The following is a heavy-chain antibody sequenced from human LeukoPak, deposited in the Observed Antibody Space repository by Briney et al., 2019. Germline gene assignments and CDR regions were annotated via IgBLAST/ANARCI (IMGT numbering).Heavy chain of an antibody. Sequence: SETLSLTCTVSGGSISSSSYYWGWIRQPPGKGLEWIGSIYHSGSTYYNPSLKSRVTISVDTSKNQFSLKLSSVTAADTAVYYCARVSAMAQRFDYWGQGTLVTVSS. CDR3: ARVSAMAQRFDY. CDR2: IYHSGST. V-gene: IGHV4-39*07. D-gene: IGHD5-18*01. J-gene: IGHJ4*02. CDR1: GGSISSSSYY.